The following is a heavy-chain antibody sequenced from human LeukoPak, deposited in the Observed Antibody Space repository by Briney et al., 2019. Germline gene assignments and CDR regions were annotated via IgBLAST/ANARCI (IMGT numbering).Heavy chain of an antibody. CDR2: IGPSGGVT. CDR1: GFTFSGNA. Sequence: PGGSLRLSCAASGFTFSGNAVSWVRQAAGRGPEWVAGIGPSGGVTYYPASVTDRFTISRDTPKNRLYLAMNNLRAEDTAVYYCAKGELQLGQDAFDIWGQGTMVTVSS. CDR3: AKGELQLGQDAFDI. D-gene: IGHD6-13*01. V-gene: IGHV3-23*01. J-gene: IGHJ3*02.